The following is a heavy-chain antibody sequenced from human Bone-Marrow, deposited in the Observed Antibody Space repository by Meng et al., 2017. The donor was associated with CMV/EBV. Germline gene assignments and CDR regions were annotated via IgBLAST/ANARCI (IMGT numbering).Heavy chain of an antibody. CDR2: SKNKANSYTT. Sequence: GGSLRLSCAASGFTFSDYFMDWVRQAPGKGLEWVGRSKNKANSYTTEYAASVKGRFTVSRDDSKNSLYLQMNSLKTEDTAVYYCAPYCVSTNCYGEGGDYWGQGTLVTVSS. CDR3: APYCVSTNCYGEGGDY. V-gene: IGHV3-72*01. J-gene: IGHJ4*02. D-gene: IGHD2-2*01. CDR1: GFTFSDYF.